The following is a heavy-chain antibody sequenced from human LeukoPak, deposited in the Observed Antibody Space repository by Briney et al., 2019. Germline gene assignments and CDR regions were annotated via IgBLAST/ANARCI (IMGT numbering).Heavy chain of an antibody. CDR2: ISYDGSNK. CDR3: AKEERVISYFYYGMDV. Sequence: GGSLRLSCAASGFTFSSYSMNWVRQAPGKGLEWVSVISYDGSNKYYADSVKGRFTISRDNSKNTLCLQMNSLRAEDTAMYYCAKEERVISYFYYGMDVWGQGTTVTVSS. V-gene: IGHV3-30*18. D-gene: IGHD3-16*02. J-gene: IGHJ6*02. CDR1: GFTFSSYS.